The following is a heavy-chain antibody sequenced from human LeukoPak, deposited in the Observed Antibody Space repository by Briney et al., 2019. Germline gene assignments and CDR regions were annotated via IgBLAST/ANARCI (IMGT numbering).Heavy chain of an antibody. CDR3: ARESEYRSGPLDY. J-gene: IGHJ4*02. D-gene: IGHD6-19*01. Sequence: ASVKVSCKASGYTFTGYYIHWVRQAPGQGLEWMGRINPNRGGTTYAQKFQGRVTMTRDTSISTGYMELSRLRSDDTAVYYCARESEYRSGPLDYWGQGTLVTVSS. CDR2: INPNRGGT. CDR1: GYTFTGYY. V-gene: IGHV1-2*06.